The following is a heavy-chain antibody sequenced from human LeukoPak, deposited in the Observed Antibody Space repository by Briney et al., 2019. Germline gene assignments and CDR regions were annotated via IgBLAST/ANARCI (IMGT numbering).Heavy chain of an antibody. V-gene: IGHV1-18*04. Sequence: ASVKVSCKASGYIFTSYGISWVRQAPGQGLEWMGWISANNGNTNYAQKLQGRVTMTTDTSTSTAYMELRSLRYDDTAVYYCARSKPAMTSCFDTWGQGTLVTVSS. CDR3: ARSKPAMTSCFDT. CDR1: GYIFTSYG. CDR2: ISANNGNT. J-gene: IGHJ3*02. D-gene: IGHD5-18*01.